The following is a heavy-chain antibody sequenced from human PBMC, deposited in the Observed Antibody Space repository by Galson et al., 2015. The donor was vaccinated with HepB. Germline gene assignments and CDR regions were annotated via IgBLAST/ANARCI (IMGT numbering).Heavy chain of an antibody. CDR3: AKDSLLDYFGSGTLWAFDI. CDR2: IGASGVGT. CDR1: GFTFSSYA. V-gene: IGHV3-23*01. Sequence: SLRLSCATSGFTFSSYAMSWVRQPPGKGLEWVSSIGASGVGTYYADSVKGRFTISRDNSKNTLYLQMNSLRAEDTAVYYCAKDSLLDYFGSGTLWAFDIWGQGTMVTVSP. D-gene: IGHD3-10*01. J-gene: IGHJ3*02.